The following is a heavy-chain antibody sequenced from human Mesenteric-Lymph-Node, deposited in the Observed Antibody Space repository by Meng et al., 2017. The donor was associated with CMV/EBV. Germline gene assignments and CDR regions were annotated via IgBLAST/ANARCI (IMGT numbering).Heavy chain of an antibody. CDR1: GGSISSRTDY. CDR3: ARVGRPSAARPLDY. J-gene: IGHJ4*02. D-gene: IGHD6-6*01. CDR2: VYYTGNT. V-gene: IGHV4-39*07. Sequence: SETLSLTCTVSGGSISSRTDYWAWIRQPPGKGLEWIGCVYYTGNTYSNPSLKSRVTMSVDTSKNQFSLTLSSVDAADTAVYYCARVGRPSAARPLDYWGQGTLVTVSS.